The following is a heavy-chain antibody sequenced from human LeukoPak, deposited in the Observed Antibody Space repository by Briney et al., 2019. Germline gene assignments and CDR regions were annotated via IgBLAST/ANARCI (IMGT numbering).Heavy chain of an antibody. J-gene: IGHJ4*02. Sequence: GGSLRLSCAASGFIVSTNYLSWVRQAPGKGLEWVSIIYSDGTTYYADSVKGRFTISRDISKNTVYLQMNSLGAEDTAVFYCARALPAASHTSFDFWGQGTLVTVSS. D-gene: IGHD2-2*01. CDR1: GFIVSTNY. CDR2: IYSDGTT. V-gene: IGHV3-66*01. CDR3: ARALPAASHTSFDF.